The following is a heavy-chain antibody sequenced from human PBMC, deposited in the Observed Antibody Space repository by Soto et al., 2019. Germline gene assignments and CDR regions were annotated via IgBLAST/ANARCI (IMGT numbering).Heavy chain of an antibody. CDR3: AKLGYCSGGRCFADFDS. Sequence: ESGGGVVQPGRSLRLSCAASGFTFSTYAMHWVRQAPGKGLEWVAVISYDGSNKNYVDSVKGRFTISRDNSKNTLYLQMNSLRAEDTAVYYCAKLGYCSGGRCFADFDSWGQGTLVTVSS. J-gene: IGHJ4*02. V-gene: IGHV3-30*18. CDR2: ISYDGSNK. D-gene: IGHD2-15*01. CDR1: GFTFSTYA.